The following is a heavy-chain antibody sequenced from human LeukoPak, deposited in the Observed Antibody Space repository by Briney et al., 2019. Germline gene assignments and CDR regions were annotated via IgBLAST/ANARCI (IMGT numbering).Heavy chain of an antibody. CDR1: GFTFSSYW. D-gene: IGHD2-2*01. V-gene: IGHV3-7*01. CDR3: ARDMGLVVPAASNAFDI. CDR2: IKQDGSEK. Sequence: GGSLRLSCAASGFTFSSYWMSWVRQAPGKGLEWVANIKQDGSEKYYVDSVKGRFTISRDNAKNSLYLQMNSLRAEDTAVYYCARDMGLVVPAASNAFDIWGQGTMVTVSS. J-gene: IGHJ3*02.